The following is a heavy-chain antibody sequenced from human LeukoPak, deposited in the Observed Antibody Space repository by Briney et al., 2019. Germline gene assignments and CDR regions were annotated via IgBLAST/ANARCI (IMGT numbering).Heavy chain of an antibody. D-gene: IGHD3-22*01. J-gene: IGHJ4*02. CDR1: GFTFSTYA. V-gene: IGHV3-23*01. CDR2: ISGSGGST. CDR3: AKGYYDSSGYYHFDY. Sequence: GGSLRLSCAASGFTFSTYAMSWVRQAPGKELEWVSAISGSGGSTYYADSVKGRFTISRDNSKNTLYLQMNSLRAEDTAVYYCAKGYYDSSGYYHFDYWGQGTLVTVSS.